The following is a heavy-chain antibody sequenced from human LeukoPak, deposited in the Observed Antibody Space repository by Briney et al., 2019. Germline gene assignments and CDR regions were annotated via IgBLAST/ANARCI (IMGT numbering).Heavy chain of an antibody. CDR3: AKPPNYGGNSGRDY. CDR1: GFTFSSYA. V-gene: IGHV3-23*01. J-gene: IGHJ4*02. D-gene: IGHD4-23*01. Sequence: GGSLRLSCAASGFTFSSYAMSWVRQAPGKGLEWVSAISGSGGSTYYADSVKGRFTISRDNSKNTLYLQMNSLRAEDTAVYYCAKPPNYGGNSGRDYWGQGTLVTVSS. CDR2: ISGSGGST.